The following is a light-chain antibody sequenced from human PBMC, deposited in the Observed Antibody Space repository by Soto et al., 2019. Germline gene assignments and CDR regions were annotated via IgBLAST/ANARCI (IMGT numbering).Light chain of an antibody. Sequence: QSVLTQPASVSWSPGQSMTISWTGTSSDVGGNKYVSWYQQYPGKVPKLLINKVTNRPSGVSYRFSGSKSGNTASLTISALLAEDEADYFCASSTSDSLYVFGTGTKVTVL. CDR2: KVT. V-gene: IGLV2-14*01. CDR3: ASSTSDSLYV. CDR1: SSDVGGNKY. J-gene: IGLJ1*01.